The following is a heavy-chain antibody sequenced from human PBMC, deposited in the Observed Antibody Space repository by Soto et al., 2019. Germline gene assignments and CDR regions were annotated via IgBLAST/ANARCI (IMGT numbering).Heavy chain of an antibody. V-gene: IGHV1-69*13. J-gene: IGHJ6*02. D-gene: IGHD1-26*01. CDR2: IIPIFGTA. CDR3: ARDRVWWELPGDYYAYGMDV. CDR1: GGSFSSYA. Sequence: SVKVSCQGSGGSFSSYAIRWVRQAPGQGLEWMGGIIPIFGTANYAQKFQGRGTITADESTSTAYMELGSLRSEDTAVYYCARDRVWWELPGDYYAYGMDVWGPETTVTVS.